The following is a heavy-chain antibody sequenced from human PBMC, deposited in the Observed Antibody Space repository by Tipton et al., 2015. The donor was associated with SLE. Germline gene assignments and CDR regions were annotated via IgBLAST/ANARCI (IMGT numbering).Heavy chain of an antibody. D-gene: IGHD3-3*01. V-gene: IGHV4-39*07. CDR2: IYYSGSSYYSGNT. J-gene: IGHJ6*02. CDR1: GDSISSTTFY. Sequence: LRLSCTVSGDSISSTTFYWGWVRQPPGKGLEWIGKIYYSGSSYYSGNTYYNPSLKSRVTISVDASKDQCSLKVKSVTAADTAVYYCARLYDFWSGFNYFGLDVWGPGTTVTVSS. CDR3: ARLYDFWSGFNYFGLDV.